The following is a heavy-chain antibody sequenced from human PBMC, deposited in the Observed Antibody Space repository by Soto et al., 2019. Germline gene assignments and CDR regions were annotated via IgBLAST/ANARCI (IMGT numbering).Heavy chain of an antibody. D-gene: IGHD6-6*01. CDR1: GFTFDDYA. CDR3: VKGSSYNTSPPDY. V-gene: IGHV3-9*01. CDR2: ISWNGGRM. J-gene: IGHJ4*02. Sequence: EVQLVESGGGLVQPGRSLRLSCAASGFTFDDYAMHWVRQAPGKGLEWVSGISWNGGRMGYADSVKGRFTISRDNAKNSLYLQMNSLSAEDTALHYCVKGSSYNTSPPDYWGQGTLVTVSS.